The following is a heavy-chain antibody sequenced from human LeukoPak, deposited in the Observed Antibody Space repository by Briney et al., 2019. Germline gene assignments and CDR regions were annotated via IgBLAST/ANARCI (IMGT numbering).Heavy chain of an antibody. CDR1: GFTFSSYA. CDR3: AQQYYMDV. V-gene: IGHV3-23*01. J-gene: IGHJ6*03. CDR2: ISNCGSST. Sequence: GGSLTLSCAASGFTFSSYAMSWVRQAPRKGLERVSAISNCGSSTYYADSVKGRFTISRDNSKNTLYLQMNRLRAEDTAVYYCAQQYYMDVWGKGTTVTVSS.